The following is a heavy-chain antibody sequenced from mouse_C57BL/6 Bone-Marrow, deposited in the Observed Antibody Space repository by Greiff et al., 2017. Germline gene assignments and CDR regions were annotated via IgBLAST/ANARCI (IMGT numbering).Heavy chain of an antibody. CDR2: ISSGRSTI. D-gene: IGHD1-1*01. CDR3: ARHYYGSSYWYFDV. V-gene: IGHV5-17*01. Sequence: EVQRVESGGGLVKPGGSLKLSCAASGFTFSDYGMHWVRQAPEKGLEWVAYISSGRSTIYYADTVKGRFTISRDNAKNTLFLQVTSLRSEDTAMYYCARHYYGSSYWYFDVWGTGTTVTVSS. CDR1: GFTFSDYG. J-gene: IGHJ1*03.